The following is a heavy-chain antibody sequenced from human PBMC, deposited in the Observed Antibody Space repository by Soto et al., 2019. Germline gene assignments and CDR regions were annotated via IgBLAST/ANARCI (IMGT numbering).Heavy chain of an antibody. J-gene: IGHJ6*02. V-gene: IGHV3-23*01. CDR2: ISAGGGGT. CDR3: ARGARYWDIVLVPAANSYYYGMDV. D-gene: IGHD2-2*01. Sequence: GGSLRLSCEASGFTFSSYALSWVRQTPGKGLEWVSSISAGGGGTYYADSVKGRFAISRDNSKNTLYLQMNSLRAEDTAVYYCARGARYWDIVLVPAANSYYYGMDVWGQGTTVTVSS. CDR1: GFTFSSYA.